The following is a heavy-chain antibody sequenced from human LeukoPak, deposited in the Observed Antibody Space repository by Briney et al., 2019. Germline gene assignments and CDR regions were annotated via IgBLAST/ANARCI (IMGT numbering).Heavy chain of an antibody. V-gene: IGHV3-48*01. Sequence: GGSLRLSCAASGFTFSGYSMNWVRQAPGKGLEWVSYISSSSTIYYADSVKGRFTISRDNAKNSLYLQMNSLRAEDTAVYYCARVGYDFWSGYYDDAFDIWGQGTMVTVSS. CDR2: ISSSSTI. CDR3: ARVGYDFWSGYYDDAFDI. CDR1: GFTFSGYS. D-gene: IGHD3-3*01. J-gene: IGHJ3*02.